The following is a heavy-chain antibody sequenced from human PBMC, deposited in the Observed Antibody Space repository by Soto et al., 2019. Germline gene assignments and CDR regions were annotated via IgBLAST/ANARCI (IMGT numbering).Heavy chain of an antibody. J-gene: IGHJ4*02. V-gene: IGHV5-51*01. CDR2: IHPGDSDT. Sequence: GESLKISCKGSGYSFTSYWMGWVRQMPGKGLEWMGIIHPGDSDTRYSPSFQGQVTISADKSISTAYLQWSSLKASDTAMYYCARMEVVVAAPFDYWGQGTLVTVSS. CDR3: ARMEVVVAAPFDY. CDR1: GYSFTSYW. D-gene: IGHD2-15*01.